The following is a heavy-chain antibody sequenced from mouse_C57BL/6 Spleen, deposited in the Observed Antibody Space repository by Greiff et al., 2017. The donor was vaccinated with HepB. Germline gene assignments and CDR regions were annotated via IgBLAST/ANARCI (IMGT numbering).Heavy chain of an antibody. CDR2: IWWDDDK. CDR3: ARIVIKTAQAFYAMDY. CDR1: GFSLSTFGMG. Sequence: QVTLKECGPGILQPSQTLSLTCSFSGFSLSTFGMGVGWIRQPSGKGLEWLAHIWWDDDKYYNPALKSRLTISKDTSKNQVFLKIANVDTADTATYYCARIVIKTAQAFYAMDYWGQGTSVTVSS. J-gene: IGHJ4*01. D-gene: IGHD3-2*02. V-gene: IGHV8-8*01.